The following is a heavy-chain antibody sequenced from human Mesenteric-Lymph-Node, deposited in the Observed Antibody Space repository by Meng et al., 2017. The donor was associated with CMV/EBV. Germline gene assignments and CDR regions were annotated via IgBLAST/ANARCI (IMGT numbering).Heavy chain of an antibody. CDR3: ARVGSGYVDY. D-gene: IGHD2-15*01. Sequence: GESLKISCAASGFTFSDYYMSWIRQAPGKGLEWVSVIYSDSAYYADSVRGRFTISRDNSKNTLYLQMNSLRAEDTAVYYCARVGSGYVDYWGQGTLVTVSS. CDR2: IYSDSA. CDR1: GFTFSDYY. J-gene: IGHJ4*02. V-gene: IGHV3-53*01.